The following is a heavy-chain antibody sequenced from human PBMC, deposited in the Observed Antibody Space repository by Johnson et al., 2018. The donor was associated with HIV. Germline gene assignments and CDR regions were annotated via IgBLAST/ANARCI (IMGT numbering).Heavy chain of an antibody. J-gene: IGHJ3*02. D-gene: IGHD3/OR15-3a*01. CDR2: IYTSGDT. CDR3: ARDGRGLDAFDI. V-gene: IGHV3-66*01. CDR1: GFTVSNNY. Sequence: VQLVESGGDLVQPGGSLRLSCAASGFTVSNNYVSWVRQAPGKGLEWVSVIYTSGDTYYADSVKGRFTISRDNLNNTLYLQMNSLRDVDTAVYYCARDGRGLDAFDIWGQGTMVTVSS.